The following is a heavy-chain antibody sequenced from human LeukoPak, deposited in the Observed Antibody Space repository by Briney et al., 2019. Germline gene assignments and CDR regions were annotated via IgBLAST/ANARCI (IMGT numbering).Heavy chain of an antibody. V-gene: IGHV5-51*01. J-gene: IGHJ4*02. CDR2: IYPGDSDT. Sequence: GESLKISCKGSGYSFTSYWIRWVPQMPGKGLEWMGIIYPGDSDTRYSPSFQGQVTISADKSISTAYLQWSSLKASDTAMYYCALVRYYYDSSGYIPPHYWGQGTLVTVSS. D-gene: IGHD3-22*01. CDR1: GYSFTSYW. CDR3: ALVRYYYDSSGYIPPHY.